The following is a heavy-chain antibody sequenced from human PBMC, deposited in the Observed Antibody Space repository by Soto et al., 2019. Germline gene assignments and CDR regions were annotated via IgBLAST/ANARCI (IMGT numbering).Heavy chain of an antibody. CDR2: MNPNSGNT. CDR1: GGTFTSYD. V-gene: IGHV1-8*01. D-gene: IGHD3-22*01. CDR3: ARESETRHYYDSRGNWYFDL. Sequence: ASVKVSCKASGGTFTSYDINWVRQATGQGLEWMGWMNPNSGNTGYAQKFQGRVTMTRNTSISTAYMELRSLRSDDTAVYYCARESETRHYYDSRGNWYFDLWGRGTLVTVS. J-gene: IGHJ2*01.